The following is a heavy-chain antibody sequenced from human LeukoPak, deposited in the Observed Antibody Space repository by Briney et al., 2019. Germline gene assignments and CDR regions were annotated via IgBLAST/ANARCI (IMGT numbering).Heavy chain of an antibody. CDR1: GGSISSYY. CDR2: IYYSGST. J-gene: IGHJ4*02. V-gene: IGHV4-59*01. Sequence: SETLSLTCTVSGGSISSYYWSWIRQPPGKGLEGIGYIYYSGSTNYNPSLKSRVTISVDTSKNQFSLKLSSVTAADTAVYYCARGIRGYCSSTSCSSGPYYFDYWGQGTLVTVSS. D-gene: IGHD2-2*01. CDR3: ARGIRGYCSSTSCSSGPYYFDY.